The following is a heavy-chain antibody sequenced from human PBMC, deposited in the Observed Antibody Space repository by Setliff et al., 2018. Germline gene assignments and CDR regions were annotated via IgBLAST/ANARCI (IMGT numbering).Heavy chain of an antibody. Sequence: SETLSLTCSVSGDSISSSSYYWGWIRQRPGKGLEWIGSINYSGITYYSPSLKSRVIVSVETSKNQFSLKLSSVTAADTAVYYCARLPGYCNGGNCYGYYTFAIWGQGTMVTVSS. CDR1: GDSISSSSYY. D-gene: IGHD2-15*01. V-gene: IGHV4-39*01. CDR2: INYSGIT. CDR3: ARLPGYCNGGNCYGYYTFAI. J-gene: IGHJ3*02.